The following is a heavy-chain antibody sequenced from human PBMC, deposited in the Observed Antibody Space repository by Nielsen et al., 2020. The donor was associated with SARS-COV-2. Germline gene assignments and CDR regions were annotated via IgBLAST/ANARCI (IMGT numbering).Heavy chain of an antibody. D-gene: IGHD3-10*01. V-gene: IGHV4-34*01. CDR3: ASSSPNGGSGP. J-gene: IGHJ5*02. CDR1: GGSFSGYY. CDR2: INHSGST. Sequence: SETLSLTCAVYGGSFSGYYWSWVRQPPGKGLEWIGEINHSGSTNYNSSLKSRITISVDTSKNQFSLKLSSVTAADTAVYYCASSSPNGGSGPWGQGTLVTVSS.